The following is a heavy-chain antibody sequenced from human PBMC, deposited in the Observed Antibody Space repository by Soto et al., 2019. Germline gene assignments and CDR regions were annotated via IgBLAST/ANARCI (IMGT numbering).Heavy chain of an antibody. D-gene: IGHD3-22*01. CDR2: IYYSGST. V-gene: IGHV4-31*03. CDR3: ARGDSSGYYSFNFDY. J-gene: IGHJ4*02. CDR1: GGSISSGGYY. Sequence: SETLSLTCTVSGGSISSGGYYWSWIRQHPGKGLEWIGYIYYSGSTYYNPSLKSRVTISVDTSKNQFSLKLSSVTAADTAVYYCARGDSSGYYSFNFDYWGQGTLVTVSS.